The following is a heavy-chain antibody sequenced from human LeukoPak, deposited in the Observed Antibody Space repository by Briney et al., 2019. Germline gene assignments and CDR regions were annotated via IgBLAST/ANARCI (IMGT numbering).Heavy chain of an antibody. CDR1: GFTFSSYA. D-gene: IGHD3-22*01. J-gene: IGHJ4*02. Sequence: PGGSLRLSCAASGFTFSSYAMSWVRQAPGKGLEWVSAISGSGGSTYYADSVKGRFTISRDNSKSTLYLQMNSLRAEDTAVYYCAYSRSSGYPYYFDYWGQGTLVTVSS. CDR2: ISGSGGST. CDR3: AYSRSSGYPYYFDY. V-gene: IGHV3-23*01.